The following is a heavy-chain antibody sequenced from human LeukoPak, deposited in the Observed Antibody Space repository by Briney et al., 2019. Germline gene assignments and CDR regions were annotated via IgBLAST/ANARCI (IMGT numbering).Heavy chain of an antibody. CDR2: IYYSGST. CDR1: GGSISSYC. J-gene: IGHJ5*02. CDR3: ARQRLAYCGGDCYSILGLSPHFDP. Sequence: SETLSLTCTVSGGSISSYCWSWIRQPPGKGLEWIGYIYYSGSTNYSPSLKSRVTISVDTSKNQFSLKLSSVTAADTAVYYCARQRLAYCGGDCYSILGLSPHFDPWGQGTLVTVSS. V-gene: IGHV4-59*08. D-gene: IGHD2-21*02.